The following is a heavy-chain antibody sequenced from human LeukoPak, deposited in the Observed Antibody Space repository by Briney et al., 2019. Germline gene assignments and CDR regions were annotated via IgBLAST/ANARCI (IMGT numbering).Heavy chain of an antibody. V-gene: IGHV5-51*01. CDR2: IYPGDSDT. J-gene: IGHJ4*02. CDR1: GYSFTSYW. D-gene: IGHD3-22*01. Sequence: GESLKISCKGSGYSFTSYWIGWVRQMPGKGLEWVGIIYPGDSDTRYSPSLQGQVIISADKSISTAYLQWSSLKASDTAMYYCARSSTYYYDSSGYYLPHWGQGTLVTVSS. CDR3: ARSSTYYYDSSGYYLPH.